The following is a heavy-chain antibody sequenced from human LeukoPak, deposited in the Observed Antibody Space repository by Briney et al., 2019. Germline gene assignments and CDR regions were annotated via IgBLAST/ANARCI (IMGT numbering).Heavy chain of an antibody. V-gene: IGHV1-2*02. CDR3: ARDPGGLGYCSGGSCYEVDFDY. D-gene: IGHD2-15*01. CDR2: INPNSGGT. Sequence: GASVKVSCKASGYTFTGYYMHWVRQAPGQGREWMGWINPNSGGTNYAQKFQGRVTMTRDTSISTAYMELSRLTSDDTAVYYCARDPGGLGYCSGGSCYEVDFDYWGQGTLVTVSS. J-gene: IGHJ4*02. CDR1: GYTFTGYY.